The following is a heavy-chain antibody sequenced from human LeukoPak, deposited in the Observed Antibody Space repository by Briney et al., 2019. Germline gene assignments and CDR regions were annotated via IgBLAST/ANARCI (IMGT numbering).Heavy chain of an antibody. V-gene: IGHV3-30-3*01. Sequence: GGSLRLSCAASGFAFSTYAMHWVRQAPGRGLEWVGFISFDGSNKNYADSVKGRFTISRDNSKNTLYLQMNSLRAEDTAVYYCAELWFGVNFWAQGTLVTVSP. CDR1: GFAFSTYA. CDR2: ISFDGSNK. D-gene: IGHD3-10*01. CDR3: AELWFGVNF. J-gene: IGHJ4*02.